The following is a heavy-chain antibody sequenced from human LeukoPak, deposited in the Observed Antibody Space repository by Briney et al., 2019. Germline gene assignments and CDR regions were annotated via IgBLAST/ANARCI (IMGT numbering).Heavy chain of an antibody. V-gene: IGHV6-1*01. CDR1: GDSVSSNSAA. CDR2: TYYRSKWYN. CDR3: ARFGAPSYYGSGSYYNL. D-gene: IGHD3-10*01. Sequence: SQTLSLTCAISGDSVSSNSAAWNWIRQSPSRGLEWLGRTYYRSKWYNDYAVSVKSRITINPDTPKNQFSLQLNSVTPEDTAVYYCARFGAPSYYGSGSYYNLWGQGTLVTVSS. J-gene: IGHJ4*02.